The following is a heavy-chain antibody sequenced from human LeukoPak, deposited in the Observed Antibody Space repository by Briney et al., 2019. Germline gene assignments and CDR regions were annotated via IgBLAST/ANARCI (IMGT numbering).Heavy chain of an antibody. Sequence: SETLSLTCTVSGYSIRSGYYCGWIRQPPGKGLEWIGSIYHSGSTFYRPSLKSRVTISVDTSKNQFSLNLRSVTAADPAVYYWAVDLRGYRYAYPYGGQEPLAPVSS. CDR1: GYSIRSGYY. J-gene: IGHJ4*02. CDR2: IYHSGST. D-gene: IGHD5-18*01. V-gene: IGHV4-38-2*02. CDR3: AVDLRGYRYAYPY.